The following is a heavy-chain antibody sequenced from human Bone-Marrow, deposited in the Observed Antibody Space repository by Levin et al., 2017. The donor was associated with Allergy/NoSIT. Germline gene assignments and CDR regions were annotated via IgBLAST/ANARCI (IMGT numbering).Heavy chain of an antibody. CDR2: IYPGDSDT. CDR3: ARTSLGVDED. D-gene: IGHD5/OR15-5a*01. V-gene: IGHV5-51*01. J-gene: IGHJ4*02. CDR1: GFDFSKYW. Sequence: NRGESLKISCQASGFDFSKYWIGWVRQMPTRGLEVVGFIYPGDSDTRFSPSFEGQVAISADKSTNTVYLQLDTLQASNSAIYYCARTSLGVDEDWGQGTLAAVSS.